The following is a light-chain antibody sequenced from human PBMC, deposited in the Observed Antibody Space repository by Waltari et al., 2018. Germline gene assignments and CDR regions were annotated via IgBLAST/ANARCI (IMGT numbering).Light chain of an antibody. V-gene: IGLV2-14*03. Sequence: QSALTHPASVSGSPGRSITLSCTGSSRDVGYYNYVSWYQHHPGKTTKVMIYDVNKRPSGVSNRFAGSKSGKTASLTIYGIQVEDEANYYCSSWTSSSTWIFGGGTKLTVL. CDR3: SSWTSSSTWI. CDR2: DVN. CDR1: SRDVGYYNY. J-gene: IGLJ2*01.